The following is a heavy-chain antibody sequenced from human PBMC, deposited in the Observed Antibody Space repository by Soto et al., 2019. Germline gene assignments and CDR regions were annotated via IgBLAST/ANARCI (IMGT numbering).Heavy chain of an antibody. J-gene: IGHJ2*01. CDR2: TRNKANSYTT. CDR1: GFTFSDHY. Sequence: GGSLRLSCAASGFTFSDHYMDWVRHAPGKGLEWVGRTRNKANSYTTEYAASVKGRFTISRDDSKNSLYLQMNSLKTEDTAVYYCARGYCSNGVCYRYIDLWGRGTLVTVSS. D-gene: IGHD2-8*01. V-gene: IGHV3-72*01. CDR3: ARGYCSNGVCYRYIDL.